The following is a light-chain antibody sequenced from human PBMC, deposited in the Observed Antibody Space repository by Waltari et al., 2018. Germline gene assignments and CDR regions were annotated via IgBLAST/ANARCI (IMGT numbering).Light chain of an antibody. CDR1: QDISNY. V-gene: IGKV1-33*01. CDR2: DAS. CDR3: QQYDNLPYT. J-gene: IGKJ2*01. Sequence: DIQMTQSPPSLTAFVGDRVTITCQASQDISNYLSWYQRKPGKAPEFLIYDASNLERGDTSRFSGGGSGKHFTVTISSLQPEDIGTYYCQQYDNLPYTFGRGTKVEV.